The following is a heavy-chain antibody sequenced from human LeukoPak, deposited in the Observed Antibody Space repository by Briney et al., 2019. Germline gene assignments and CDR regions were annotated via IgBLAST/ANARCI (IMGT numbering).Heavy chain of an antibody. J-gene: IGHJ4*02. Sequence: SETLSLTCTVSGGSISSYYWSWIRQPPGKGREWIVYIYYSGSTNYNPSLKSRVTISVDTSKIQFSLKLSSVTAADTAVYYCARSPGGYCSGGSCYWFDYWGQGTLVAVSS. CDR2: IYYSGST. CDR1: GGSISSYY. CDR3: ARSPGGYCSGGSCYWFDY. D-gene: IGHD2-15*01. V-gene: IGHV4-59*01.